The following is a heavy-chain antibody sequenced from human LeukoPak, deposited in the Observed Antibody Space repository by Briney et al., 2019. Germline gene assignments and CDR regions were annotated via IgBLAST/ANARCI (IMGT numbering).Heavy chain of an antibody. J-gene: IGHJ4*02. D-gene: IGHD3-22*01. CDR2: IIPIFGTA. CDR3: ATRMTTYYYDSSGYYGPFDY. Sequence: SVKVSCKASGGTFSSYAISWVRQAPGQGLEWMGGIIPIFGTANYAQKFQGRVTITADESTSTAYMELSSLRSEDTAVYYCATRMTTYYYDSSGYYGPFDYWGQGTLVTVSS. V-gene: IGHV1-69*13. CDR1: GGTFSSYA.